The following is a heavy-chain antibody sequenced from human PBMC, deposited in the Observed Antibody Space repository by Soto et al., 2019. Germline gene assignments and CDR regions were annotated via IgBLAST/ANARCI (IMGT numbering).Heavy chain of an antibody. Sequence: SETLSLTCPVSGGSISSSTFYWGWIRQPPGKGLEWIGYVYYDGTTYYNPSLKSRVTISVDTSKNQFSLKLSSVTAADTAVYYCARERPDGSRLDPWGQGTLVTVSS. J-gene: IGHJ5*02. D-gene: IGHD6-13*01. V-gene: IGHV4-39*07. CDR2: VYYDGTT. CDR3: ARERPDGSRLDP. CDR1: GGSISSSTFY.